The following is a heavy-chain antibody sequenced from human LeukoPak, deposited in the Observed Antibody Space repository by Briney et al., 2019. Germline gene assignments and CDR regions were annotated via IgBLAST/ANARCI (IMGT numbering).Heavy chain of an antibody. CDR2: ISYDGSNK. V-gene: IGHV3-30-3*01. CDR3: AREYSSGYYRTFDY. Sequence: PGGSLRLSCAASEFIFSSYTMHWVRQVPGKGLEWVAIISYDGSNKYYADFVKGRYTISRDNSKNTLYLQMSSLRPEDTAVYYCAREYSSGYYRTFDYWGQGTLVTVSS. J-gene: IGHJ4*02. D-gene: IGHD3-22*01. CDR1: EFIFSSYT.